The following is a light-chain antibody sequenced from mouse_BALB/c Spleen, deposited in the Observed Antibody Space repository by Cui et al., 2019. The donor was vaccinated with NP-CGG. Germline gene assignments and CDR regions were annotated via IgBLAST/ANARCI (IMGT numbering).Light chain of an antibody. Sequence: AVVTQEPAPTTSPGETVTLTCRSRIGAVTTSNYANWVQEKPDHLFTGLIGGTNNRAPGVPARFSGSLIGDKAALTITGAQTEDEAIYFCALWYSNHWVFGGGTKLTVL. J-gene: IGLJ1*01. V-gene: IGLV1*01. CDR3: ALWYSNHWV. CDR2: GTN. CDR1: IGAVTTSNY.